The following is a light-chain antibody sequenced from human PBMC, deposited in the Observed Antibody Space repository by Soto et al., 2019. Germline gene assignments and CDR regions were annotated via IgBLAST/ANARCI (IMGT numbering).Light chain of an antibody. CDR2: AAS. V-gene: IGKV1-8*01. J-gene: IGKJ1*01. CDR1: QGISSY. Sequence: RVTQSPSSFSASTGDRVTITFWASQGISSYLAWYQQKPGKAPKLLIYAASTLQSGVPSRFSGSGSGTDFTLTISCLQSEDFATYYCQQYYSYPPWTFGQGTKVDIK. CDR3: QQYYSYPPWT.